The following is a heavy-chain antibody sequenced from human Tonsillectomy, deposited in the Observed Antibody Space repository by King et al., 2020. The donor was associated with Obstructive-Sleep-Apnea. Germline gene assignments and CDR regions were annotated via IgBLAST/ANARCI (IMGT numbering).Heavy chain of an antibody. Sequence: QLVQSGGGLVQPGRSLRLSCAASGFTFDDYAMHWVRQAPGKGLEWVSSISWDSGNIAYADSVKGRFTISRDNAKNSLDLQMNSLRGEDTALYYCAKGPYGDYVRLYFDYWGQGTLVTVSS. J-gene: IGHJ4*02. CDR2: ISWDSGNI. CDR3: AKGPYGDYVRLYFDY. D-gene: IGHD4-17*01. V-gene: IGHV3-9*01. CDR1: GFTFDDYA.